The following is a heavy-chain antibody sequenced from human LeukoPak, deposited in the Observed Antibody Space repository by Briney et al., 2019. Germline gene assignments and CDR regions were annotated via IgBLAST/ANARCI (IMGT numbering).Heavy chain of an antibody. Sequence: ASVKVSGKASGYTFTSYDINWVRQATGQGREGMGWINPNRGNTGDAQKFQGRVTSTRNTAISTAYMELRSLTSEGTAVYYCARVPTQWLRRASTYWYFDLWGRGTLVTVPS. V-gene: IGHV1-8*01. J-gene: IGHJ2*01. CDR1: GYTFTSYD. D-gene: IGHD5-12*01. CDR3: ARVPTQWLRRASTYWYFDL. CDR2: INPNRGNT.